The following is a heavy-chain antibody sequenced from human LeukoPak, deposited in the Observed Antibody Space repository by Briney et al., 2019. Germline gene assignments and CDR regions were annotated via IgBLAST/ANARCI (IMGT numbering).Heavy chain of an antibody. CDR3: AIRYSGSYNDY. J-gene: IGHJ4*02. D-gene: IGHD1-26*01. CDR1: GSSFTDYW. V-gene: IGHV5-51*01. Sequence: TGGSLEISCKGSGSSFTDYWIGWGRQVPGKGLEGMGIIYPGDSDTKYSPSFQGQVTISADKSISTACLQWSSLKASDTAMYYCAIRYSGSYNDYWGQGTLVTVSS. CDR2: IYPGDSDT.